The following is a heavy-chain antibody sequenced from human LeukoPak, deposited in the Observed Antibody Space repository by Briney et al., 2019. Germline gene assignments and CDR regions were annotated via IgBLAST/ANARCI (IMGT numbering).Heavy chain of an antibody. V-gene: IGHV4-4*07. Sequence: SETLSLTCTVSGGSISSYYWSWIRQPAGKGLEWIGRIYTSGSTNYNPSLKSRVTISVDKSKNQFSLKLSSVTAADTAVYYCARDPNLTGSSSTSCYNYWGQGTLVTVSS. D-gene: IGHD2-2*02. J-gene: IGHJ4*02. CDR1: GGSISSYY. CDR2: IYTSGST. CDR3: ARDPNLTGSSSTSCYNY.